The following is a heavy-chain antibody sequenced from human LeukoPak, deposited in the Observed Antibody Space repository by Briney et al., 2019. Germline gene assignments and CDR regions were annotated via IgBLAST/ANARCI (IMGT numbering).Heavy chain of an antibody. V-gene: IGHV3-21*01. J-gene: IGHJ4*02. CDR3: VRAVEYYYDSSGHAVDY. D-gene: IGHD3-22*01. CDR1: GFTFARYS. Sequence: GGSLRLSCAASGFTFARYSMNWVRQAPGKGLEWVSSISSSSSNIYYADSVTGRFTISRDNAKNSLYLQMNSLRAEDTAVYYCVRAVEYYYDSSGHAVDYWGQGTLVTVSS. CDR2: ISSSSSNI.